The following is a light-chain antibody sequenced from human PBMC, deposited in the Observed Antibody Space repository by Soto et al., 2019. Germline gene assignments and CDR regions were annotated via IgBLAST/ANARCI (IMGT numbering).Light chain of an antibody. V-gene: IGKV1-39*01. CDR3: QQSYGASIT. CDR2: AAS. J-gene: IGKJ5*01. CDR1: QSISSR. Sequence: DIQMTQSPSSLSTSVGDRVTITCRTSQSISSRLNWYQQRPRKAPKLLIYAASSLQGGVPSRFSGSGSGTDFTLTISSLQPEDFAIYYCQQSYGASITFGQGTRLEIK.